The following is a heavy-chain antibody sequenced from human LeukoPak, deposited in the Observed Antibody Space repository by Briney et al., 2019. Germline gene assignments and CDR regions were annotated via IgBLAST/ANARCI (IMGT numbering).Heavy chain of an antibody. CDR2: ISDSGVST. Sequence: GGSLRLSCAASGFTFSSYAMSWVRQAPGKGLEWVSSISDSGVSTYSADSVKGRFTISRDNSKNTLYLQMNSLRAEDTAVYYCAKFRSGYYWYYYDMDVWGQGTTVTVSS. J-gene: IGHJ6*02. CDR3: AKFRSGYYWYYYDMDV. V-gene: IGHV3-23*01. D-gene: IGHD3-3*01. CDR1: GFTFSSYA.